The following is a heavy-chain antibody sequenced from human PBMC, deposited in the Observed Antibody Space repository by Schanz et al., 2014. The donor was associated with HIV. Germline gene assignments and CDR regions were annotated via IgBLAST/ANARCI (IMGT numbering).Heavy chain of an antibody. D-gene: IGHD3-3*01. CDR1: GFTFSSYG. CDR2: ISYDGSSK. Sequence: QVQLVESGGGVVQPGRSLRLSCAASGFTFSSYGMHWVRQAPGKGLEWVAVISYDGSSKYYADSVKGRFTISRDNSKNTLYLQMNSLRAEDTAVYYCARDGGDYDFWSGLVYGMDVWGRGTTVIVSS. V-gene: IGHV3-30*03. CDR3: ARDGGDYDFWSGLVYGMDV. J-gene: IGHJ6*02.